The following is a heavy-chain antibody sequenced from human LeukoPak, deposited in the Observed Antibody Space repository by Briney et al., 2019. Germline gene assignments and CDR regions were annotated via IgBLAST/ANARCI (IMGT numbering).Heavy chain of an antibody. CDR3: ARLVFVGATTGFDY. Sequence: ASVKVSCKASGYTFTSYGISWVRQAPGQGLEWMGWISAYNGNTNYAQKLQGRVTMTTDTSTSIAYMELRSLRSDDTAVYYCARLVFVGATTGFDYWGQGTLVTVSS. CDR2: ISAYNGNT. CDR1: GYTFTSYG. V-gene: IGHV1-18*01. J-gene: IGHJ4*02. D-gene: IGHD1-26*01.